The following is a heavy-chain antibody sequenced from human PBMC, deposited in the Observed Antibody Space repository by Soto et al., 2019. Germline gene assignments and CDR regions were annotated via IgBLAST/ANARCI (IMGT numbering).Heavy chain of an antibody. CDR3: ARILQHQYCGGDCPYFQH. Sequence: SETLSLTCTVSGGSISSSSYYWGWIRQPPGKGLEWIGSIYYSGSTYYNPSLKSRVTISVDTSKNQFSLKLSSVTAADTAVYYCARILQHQYCGGDCPYFQHWGQGTLVTVSS. J-gene: IGHJ1*01. D-gene: IGHD2-21*02. V-gene: IGHV4-39*01. CDR2: IYYSGST. CDR1: GGSISSSSYY.